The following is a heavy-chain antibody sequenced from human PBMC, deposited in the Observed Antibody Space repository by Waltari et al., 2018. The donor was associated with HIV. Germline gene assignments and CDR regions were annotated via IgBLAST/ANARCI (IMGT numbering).Heavy chain of an antibody. CDR1: GGSISSGSYY. D-gene: IGHD1-26*01. CDR3: ARDQSGSPWYVGWFDP. V-gene: IGHV4-61*02. Sequence: QVQLQESGPGLVKPSQTLSLTCTVSGGSISSGSYYWSWIRQPAGKGLEWIGRIYTSGSTKYNPSLKIRVTISVDTSKNQFARKLSSVTAADTAVYYCARDQSGSPWYVGWFDPWGQGTLVTVSS. CDR2: IYTSGST. J-gene: IGHJ5*02.